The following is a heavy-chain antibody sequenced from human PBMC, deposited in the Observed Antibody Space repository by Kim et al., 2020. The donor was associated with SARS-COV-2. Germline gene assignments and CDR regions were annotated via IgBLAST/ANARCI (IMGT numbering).Heavy chain of an antibody. V-gene: IGHV3-30-3*01. D-gene: IGHD2-15*01. J-gene: IGHJ4*02. CDR2: ISYDGSNK. CDR3: ARTRTVVKDSFDN. CDR1: GFTFSSYA. Sequence: GGSLRLSCAASGFTFSSYAMHWVRQAPGKGLEWVAVISYDGSNKYYADSVKGRFTISRDNSKNTLYLQMNSLRAEDTAVYYCARTRTVVKDSFDNWGQGT.